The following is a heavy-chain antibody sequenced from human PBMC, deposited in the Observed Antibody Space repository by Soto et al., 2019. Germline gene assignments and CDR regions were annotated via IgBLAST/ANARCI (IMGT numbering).Heavy chain of an antibody. J-gene: IGHJ4*02. CDR1: GGSISSSSYY. Sequence: QLQLQESGPGLVKPSETLSLTCTVSGGSISSSSYYWGWIRQPPGKGLEWIGSIYYSGSTYYNPSLKSRVTISLDTSHNQFTLKLSSASAADRAVYYCARHSRWLGELLYEMGYWGQGALVTVFS. V-gene: IGHV4-39*01. CDR2: IYYSGST. D-gene: IGHD3-10*01. CDR3: ARHSRWLGELLYEMGY.